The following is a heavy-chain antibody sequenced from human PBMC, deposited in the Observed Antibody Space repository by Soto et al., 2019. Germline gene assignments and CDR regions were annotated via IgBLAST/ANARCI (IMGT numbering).Heavy chain of an antibody. CDR2: IYYTGST. V-gene: IGHV4-59*01. CDR3: ARGGTYGDYFDY. D-gene: IGHD4-17*01. J-gene: IGHJ4*02. Sequence: SETLSLTCTVSGGSISSYYWTWIRQSPGKGLEWIGYIYYTGSTKYSPSLKSRVAISLGTSRNQFSLNLSSVTAADTAVYFCARGGTYGDYFDYWGQGTLVTVSS. CDR1: GGSISSYY.